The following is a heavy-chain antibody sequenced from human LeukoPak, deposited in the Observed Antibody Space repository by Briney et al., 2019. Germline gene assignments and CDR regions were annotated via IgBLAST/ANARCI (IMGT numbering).Heavy chain of an antibody. CDR1: GYSFTSYW. J-gene: IGHJ4*02. V-gene: IGHV5-10-1*01. D-gene: IGHD6-13*01. Sequence: PGESLKISCKGSGYSFTSYWISWVRQMPGKGLEWMGRIDPSDSYTNYSPSFQGHVTIPADKSISTACLQWSSLKASDTAMYYCARHRAAADPFDYWGQGTLVTVSS. CDR3: ARHRAAADPFDY. CDR2: IDPSDSYT.